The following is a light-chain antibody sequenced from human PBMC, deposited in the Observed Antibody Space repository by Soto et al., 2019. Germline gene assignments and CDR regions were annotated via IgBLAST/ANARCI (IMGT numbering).Light chain of an antibody. CDR2: DAS. J-gene: IGKJ1*01. V-gene: IGKV1-5*01. CDR1: QSISSW. Sequence: DIQMTQSPSTLSASVGDRVTITCRASQSISSWLAWYQQKPGEAPKLLIYDASSLESGVPSRFSGSGSGTEFTLTISSLQPDDFATYYCQQYNSIRRTFGQGTKVEIK. CDR3: QQYNSIRRT.